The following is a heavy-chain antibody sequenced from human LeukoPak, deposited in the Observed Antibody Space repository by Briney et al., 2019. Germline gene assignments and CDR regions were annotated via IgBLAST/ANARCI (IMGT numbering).Heavy chain of an antibody. CDR1: GYTFTSYD. Sequence: ASVKVSCKASGYTFTSYDINWVRQATGQGLEWMGWMNPNSSNTGYAQKFQGRVTMTRNTSISTAYMELSNLRSEDTAVYYCARAPEWGKANYYYYMDVWGRGTTVTVSS. J-gene: IGHJ6*03. CDR2: MNPNSSNT. V-gene: IGHV1-8*01. CDR3: ARAPEWGKANYYYYMDV. D-gene: IGHD1-26*01.